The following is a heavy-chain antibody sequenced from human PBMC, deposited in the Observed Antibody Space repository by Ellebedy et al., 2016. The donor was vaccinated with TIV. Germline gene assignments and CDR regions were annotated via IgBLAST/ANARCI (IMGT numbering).Heavy chain of an antibody. Sequence: GGSLRLSCAASGFIFSSFAMFWVRQAPGKGLEWVSYISSSSSTIDYADSVKGRFTISRDDAKNSLYLQMNTLRAEDTAVYYCARVSYYDSSGFSLGYYGMDVWGQGTTVTVSS. CDR1: GFIFSSFA. D-gene: IGHD3-22*01. CDR3: ARVSYYDSSGFSLGYYGMDV. J-gene: IGHJ6*02. CDR2: ISSSSSTI. V-gene: IGHV3-48*04.